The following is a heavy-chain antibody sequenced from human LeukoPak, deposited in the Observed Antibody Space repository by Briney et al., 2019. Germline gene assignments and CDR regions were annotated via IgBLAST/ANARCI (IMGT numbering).Heavy chain of an antibody. J-gene: IGHJ3*02. D-gene: IGHD3-16*01. CDR2: ISYDGSNK. CDR3: GRDTVGCGGAFDI. CDR1: GFTFSSYN. Sequence: PGGSLRLSCVASGFTFSSYNMHWVRQAPGKGLEWVAVISYDGSNKYYADSVKGRSTISRDNSKNTLYLQVNSLRPEDTAVYYCGRDTVGCGGAFDIWGQGTMVTVSS. V-gene: IGHV3-30-3*01.